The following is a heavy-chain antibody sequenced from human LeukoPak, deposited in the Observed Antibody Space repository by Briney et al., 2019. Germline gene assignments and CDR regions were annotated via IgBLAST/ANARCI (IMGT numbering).Heavy chain of an antibody. J-gene: IGHJ6*04. Sequence: SETLSLTCTVSGGSLSSYYWSWIRQPPGEGLEWIGYIYSSGSTNYNPSLKSRVTISVDTSKNQFSLKLTSMTAADTAVYDCARGDHYYYTMDVWGKGTTVTVSS. CDR1: GGSLSSYY. D-gene: IGHD2-21*02. CDR2: IYSSGST. V-gene: IGHV4-59*01. CDR3: ARGDHYYYTMDV.